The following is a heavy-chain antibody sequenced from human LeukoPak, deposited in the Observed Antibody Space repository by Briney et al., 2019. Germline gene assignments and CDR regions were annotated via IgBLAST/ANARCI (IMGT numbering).Heavy chain of an antibody. V-gene: IGHV3-48*03. CDR1: GFTFSGYE. D-gene: IGHD6-6*01. CDR2: ISSSGSTI. Sequence: GGSLRLSCAASGFTFSGYEMNWVRQAPGKGLEWVSCISSSGSTIYYADSVKGRFTISRDNAKNSLYLQMNSLRAEDTAVYYCALWKYGNSPLDFWGQGTLVPVSS. CDR3: ALWKYGNSPLDF. J-gene: IGHJ4*02.